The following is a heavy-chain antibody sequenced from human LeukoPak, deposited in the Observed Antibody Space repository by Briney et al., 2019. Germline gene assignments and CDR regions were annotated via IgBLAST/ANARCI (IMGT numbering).Heavy chain of an antibody. V-gene: IGHV1-2*02. J-gene: IGHJ4*02. Sequence: ASVKVSCKSSGYTFTDYYIHWVRQAPGQGLEWMGWISPKSGGIHYAQKFQGRVTMTRDTSITTAYMELSGLRYDDTAVYYCAKSNWNDDFLDYWGQGTLITVSS. CDR3: AKSNWNDDFLDY. D-gene: IGHD1-1*01. CDR1: GYTFTDYY. CDR2: ISPKSGGI.